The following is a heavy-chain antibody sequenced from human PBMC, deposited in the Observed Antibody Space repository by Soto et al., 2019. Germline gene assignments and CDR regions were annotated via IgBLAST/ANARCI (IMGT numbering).Heavy chain of an antibody. D-gene: IGHD3-22*01. V-gene: IGHV4-31*03. CDR2: IYYSGST. Sequence: SSETLSLTCTVSGGSISSGGYYWSWIRQHPGKGLEWIGYIYYSGSTYYNPSLKSRVTISVDTSKNQFSLKLSSVTAADTAVYYCGRVPQYYYDSGGYYRYFDYWGQETLVTVSS. CDR1: GGSISSGGYY. CDR3: GRVPQYYYDSGGYYRYFDY. J-gene: IGHJ4*02.